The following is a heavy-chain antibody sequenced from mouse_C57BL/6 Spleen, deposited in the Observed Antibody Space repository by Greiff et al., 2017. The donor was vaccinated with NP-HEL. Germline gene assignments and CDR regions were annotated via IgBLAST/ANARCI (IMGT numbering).Heavy chain of an antibody. CDR1: GYSITSGYG. CDR3: ARTARIKY. CDR2: ISYSGST. J-gene: IGHJ2*01. V-gene: IGHV3-2*02. D-gene: IGHD1-2*01. Sequence: DVQLQESGPGLVKPSPSLSLTCTVTGYSITSGYGWNWIRQFPGNKLEWMGYISYSGSTNYNPSLKSRISITRDTSKNQFYLQLNSVTTEDSATYDCARTARIKYWGQGTTLTVSS.